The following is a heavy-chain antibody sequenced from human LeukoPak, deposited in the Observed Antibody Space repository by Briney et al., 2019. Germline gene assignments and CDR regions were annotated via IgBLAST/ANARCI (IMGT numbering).Heavy chain of an antibody. D-gene: IGHD6-13*01. V-gene: IGHV6-1*01. CDR3: ARGRSWGESGFDY. J-gene: IGHJ4*02. Sequence: SQTLSLTCAISGDSVSNNNAAWNWIRQSPSRGLEWLGRTYYRSKWYNDYAVSVTSRITISPDTSKNQFSLQLKSVTPDDTAVYYCARGRSWGESGFDYWGQGTLVTVSS. CDR1: GDSVSNNNAA. CDR2: TYYRSKWYN.